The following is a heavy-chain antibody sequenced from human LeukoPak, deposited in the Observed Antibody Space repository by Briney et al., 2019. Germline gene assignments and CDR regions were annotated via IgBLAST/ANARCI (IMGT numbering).Heavy chain of an antibody. CDR2: INHSGST. V-gene: IGHV4-34*01. Sequence: PSETLSLTCAVYGGSFSGYYWSWIRQPPGKGLEWIGEINHSGSTNYNPSLKSRVTISVDTSKNQFSLKLSSVTATDTAVDYCARVGTTAMALFHYYYYYMDVWGKGTTVTVSS. CDR1: GGSFSGYY. CDR3: ARVGTTAMALFHYYYYYMDV. D-gene: IGHD5-18*01. J-gene: IGHJ6*03.